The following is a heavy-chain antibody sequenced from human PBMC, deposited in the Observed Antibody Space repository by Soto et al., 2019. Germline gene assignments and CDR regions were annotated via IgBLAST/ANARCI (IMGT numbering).Heavy chain of an antibody. D-gene: IGHD4-4*01. CDR1: GFTFSSYG. CDR3: AKGTATVTTSVDY. CDR2: ISYDGSNK. Sequence: GGSLSISCAASGFTFSSYGMHWVRQAPGKGLEWVAVISYDGSNKHYADSVKGRFTISRDNSKNTLYLQMNSLRAEDTAVYYCAKGTATVTTSVDYWGEGTLVTLSS. V-gene: IGHV3-30*18. J-gene: IGHJ4*02.